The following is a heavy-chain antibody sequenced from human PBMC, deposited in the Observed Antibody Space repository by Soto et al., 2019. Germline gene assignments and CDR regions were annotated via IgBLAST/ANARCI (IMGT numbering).Heavy chain of an antibody. CDR2: ISSSGSTI. V-gene: IGHV3-11*01. CDR3: AREIPPDDILTGSTF. Sequence: GGSLRLSCAASGFTFSDYYMSWIRQAPGKGLEWVSYISSSGSTIDYADSVKGRFTISRDNAKNSLYLQMNSLRAEDTAVYYCAREIPPDDILTGSTFWGQGTLVTVSS. D-gene: IGHD3-9*01. J-gene: IGHJ4*02. CDR1: GFTFSDYY.